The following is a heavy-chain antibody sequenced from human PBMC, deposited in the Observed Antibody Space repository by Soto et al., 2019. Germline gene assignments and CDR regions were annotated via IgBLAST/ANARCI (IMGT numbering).Heavy chain of an antibody. CDR3: ARGTPSPLIVRSSRGPWFDP. V-gene: IGHV3-21*04. CDR1: GCNFSPYT. D-gene: IGHD2-15*01. CDR2: ISSSTNFM. J-gene: IGHJ5*02. Sequence: GVPLRDSRGAWGCNFSPYTLNCVHQNPGKGLEWVSSISSSTNFMYYADSVKGRFTISRDNAKNSLFLHMSSVTAADTAVYFCARGTPSPLIVRSSRGPWFDPWGQRTLVTGSS.